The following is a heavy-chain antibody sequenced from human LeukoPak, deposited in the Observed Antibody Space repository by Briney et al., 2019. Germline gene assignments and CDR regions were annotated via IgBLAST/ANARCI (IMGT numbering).Heavy chain of an antibody. CDR3: ARDNAPYTTTASGLGLFDY. CDR2: IKQDGSET. V-gene: IGHV3-7*03. Sequence: GGSLRLSCAVSGFTFSSYWMTWVRQAPGRGLEWVANIKQDGSETYYVDSVKGRFTISRDDAKNSLYLQMNSLRAEDTAVYYCARDNAPYTTTASGLGLFDYWGQGTLVTVSS. CDR1: GFTFSSYW. D-gene: IGHD2-2*02. J-gene: IGHJ4*02.